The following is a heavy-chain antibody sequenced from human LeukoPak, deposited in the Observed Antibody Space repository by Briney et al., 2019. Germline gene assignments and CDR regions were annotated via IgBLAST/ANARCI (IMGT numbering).Heavy chain of an antibody. J-gene: IGHJ6*02. D-gene: IGHD2/OR15-2a*01. V-gene: IGHV3-23*01. CDR2: IRDSGGST. Sequence: GGSLRLSCAASGLTFSTNAMSWVRQPPGKGLEWVSAIRDSGGSTYYADSVKGRFTISRDNSKNTLYLQMNSLRAEDTAVYYCAKVPQYYQYGMDVWGQGTTVTVSS. CDR1: GLTFSTNA. CDR3: AKVPQYYQYGMDV.